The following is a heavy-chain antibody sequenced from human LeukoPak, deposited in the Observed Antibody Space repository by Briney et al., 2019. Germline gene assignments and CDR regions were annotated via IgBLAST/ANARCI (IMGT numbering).Heavy chain of an antibody. J-gene: IGHJ6*03. V-gene: IGHV3-30*18. D-gene: IGHD3-10*01. CDR3: AKEGGSGSYYIWYYMDV. Sequence: GGSLRLSCAASGLTFNSYSMHWVRQAPGKGLEWVAVISYDGSNKYYADSVKGRFTISRDNSKNTLYLQMNSLRAEDTAVYYCAKEGGSGSYYIWYYMDVWGRGTTVTVSS. CDR2: ISYDGSNK. CDR1: GLTFNSYS.